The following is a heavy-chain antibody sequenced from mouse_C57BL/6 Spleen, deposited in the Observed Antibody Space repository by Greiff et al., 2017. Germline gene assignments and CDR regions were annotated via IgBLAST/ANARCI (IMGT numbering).Heavy chain of an antibody. V-gene: IGHV1-69*01. CDR3: RTGTGAMDY. Sequence: QVQLKQPGAELVMPGASVKLSCKASGYTFTSYWMHWVKQRPGQGLEWIGEIDPSDSYTNYNQKFKGKSTLTVDKSSSTAYMQLSSLTSEDSAVYYCRTGTGAMDYWGQGTSVTVSS. J-gene: IGHJ4*01. CDR1: GYTFTSYW. D-gene: IGHD4-1*01. CDR2: IDPSDSYT.